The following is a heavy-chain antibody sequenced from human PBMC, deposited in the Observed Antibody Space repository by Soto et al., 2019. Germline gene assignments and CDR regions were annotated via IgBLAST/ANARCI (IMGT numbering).Heavy chain of an antibody. CDR1: GVSVSRDYQ. V-gene: IGHV4-30-4*01. CDR2: ISYSGSP. D-gene: IGHD1-26*01. CDR3: ARAWDF. Sequence: SETLSLTCTVSGVSVSRDYQWIWIRQPPGKGLEWIGHISYSGSPYYHPSLRSRLSISVDTSKNQSSLKVKSVTAADTAVYYCARAWDFWGQGTLVT. J-gene: IGHJ1*01.